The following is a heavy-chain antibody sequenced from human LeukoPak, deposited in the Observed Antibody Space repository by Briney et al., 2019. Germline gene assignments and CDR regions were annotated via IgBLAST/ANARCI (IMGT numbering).Heavy chain of an antibody. D-gene: IGHD3-10*01. CDR1: GGSISSYY. Sequence: SETLSLTCTVSGGSISSYYWSWIRQPPGKGLEWIGCIFYSGSTNYNPSLKSRVTISVDTSKNQFSLNLSSVTAADTAVYFCARVYYGRSYDYWYFDIWGRGTPVTVSS. J-gene: IGHJ2*01. CDR2: IFYSGST. CDR3: ARVYYGRSYDYWYFDI. V-gene: IGHV4-59*01.